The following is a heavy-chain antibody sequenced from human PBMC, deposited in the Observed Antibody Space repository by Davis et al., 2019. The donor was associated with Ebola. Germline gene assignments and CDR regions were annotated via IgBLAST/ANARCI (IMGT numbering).Heavy chain of an antibody. CDR3: ARATDRGWLDYLDS. J-gene: IGHJ4*02. CDR2: ISSSSSYI. V-gene: IGHV3-21*04. Sequence: GESLKISCAASGFTFSSYSMNWVRQAPGKGLEWVSSISSSSSYIYYADSVKGRFTISRDNAKNSLYLQMNSLKAEDTAVYYCARATDRGWLDYLDSWGRGVLVTVSP. CDR1: GFTFSSYS. D-gene: IGHD3-10*01.